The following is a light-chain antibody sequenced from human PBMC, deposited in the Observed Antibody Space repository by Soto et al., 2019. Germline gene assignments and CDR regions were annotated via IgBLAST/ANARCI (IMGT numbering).Light chain of an antibody. Sequence: QSVLTQPASVSGSPGQSITISCTGTSSDVGGYKYVSWYQQHPGKAPKLMSFEVNSRPSGVSNRFSGSKSGNPASLTISGLRAEDEADYYCSSFSSSSTPYVFGTGTNVSVL. CDR3: SSFSSSSTPYV. V-gene: IGLV2-14*01. J-gene: IGLJ1*01. CDR2: EVN. CDR1: SSDVGGYKY.